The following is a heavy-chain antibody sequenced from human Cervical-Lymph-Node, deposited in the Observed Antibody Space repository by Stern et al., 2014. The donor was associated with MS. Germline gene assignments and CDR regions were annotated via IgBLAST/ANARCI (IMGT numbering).Heavy chain of an antibody. D-gene: IGHD2-21*02. Sequence: VQLVESGAEVMKPGSSVKVSCKASGGTFSSHAINWVRQAPGQGLEWVGGIITIFDTPNYARKFKGRVTITADESTNTAHLELSSLRSDDTAVYYCATPAAVTVGSMDVWGQGTTVIVSS. CDR1: GGTFSSHA. J-gene: IGHJ6*02. CDR2: IITIFDTP. V-gene: IGHV1-69*01. CDR3: ATPAAVTVGSMDV.